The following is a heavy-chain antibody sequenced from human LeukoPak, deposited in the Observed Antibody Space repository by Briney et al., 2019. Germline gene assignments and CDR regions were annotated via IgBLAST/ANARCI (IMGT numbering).Heavy chain of an antibody. Sequence: GGSLRLSCAASGLTFSSYSMNWVRQAPGKGLEWVSSISSSSNYIYYADSVKGRFTISRDNAKNSLYLQMNSLRAEDTAVYYCARADCSGSTCYLRRSWFDPWGQGTLVTVSS. J-gene: IGHJ5*02. D-gene: IGHD2-2*01. V-gene: IGHV3-21*01. CDR3: ARADCSGSTCYLRRSWFDP. CDR1: GLTFSSYS. CDR2: ISSSSNYI.